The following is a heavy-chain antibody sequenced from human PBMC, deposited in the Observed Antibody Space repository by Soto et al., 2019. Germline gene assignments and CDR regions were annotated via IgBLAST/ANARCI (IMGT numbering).Heavy chain of an antibody. V-gene: IGHV6-1*01. CDR2: TYYRSKWYN. D-gene: IGHD3-22*01. Sequence: PSQTLSLTCAISGDSVSSNSAAWNWIRQSPSRGLEWLGRTYYRSKWYNDYAVSVKSRITINPDTSKNQFSLQLNSVTPEDTAVYYCARDVLIVSPYYYDSSGYRYWFDPWGQGTLVTVSS. J-gene: IGHJ5*02. CDR1: GDSVSSNSAA. CDR3: ARDVLIVSPYYYDSSGYRYWFDP.